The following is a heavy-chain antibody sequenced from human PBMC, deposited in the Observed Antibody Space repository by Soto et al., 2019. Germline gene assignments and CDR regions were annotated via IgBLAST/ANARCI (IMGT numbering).Heavy chain of an antibody. Sequence: GGSLTLSCAVSGFTFNSYSMNWVRQAPGKGLEWVSTISSSGGSTHYADSVKGRFTISRDNSKNTLYLQMNSLRAEDTAVYYCAHLQISLVVDPRFDLWGQASQVTVSS. CDR1: GFTFNSYS. V-gene: IGHV3-23*01. J-gene: IGHJ4*02. D-gene: IGHD2-15*01. CDR2: ISSSGGST. CDR3: AHLQISLVVDPRFDL.